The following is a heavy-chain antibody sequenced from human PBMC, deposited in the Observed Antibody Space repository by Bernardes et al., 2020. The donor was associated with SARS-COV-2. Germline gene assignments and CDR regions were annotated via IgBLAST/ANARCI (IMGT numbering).Heavy chain of an antibody. D-gene: IGHD6-6*01. Sequence: SETLSLTCTVSGGSISSGGYCWGWIRQPPGKGLEWIGGMYSSGGSYYNPSLKSRLTISVDTSKNQFSLNLRSVTAADTAVYYCGTPALAFWGQGTLVTVSS. CDR3: GTPALAF. J-gene: IGHJ4*02. CDR2: MYSSGGS. CDR1: GGSISSGGYC. V-gene: IGHV4-39*01.